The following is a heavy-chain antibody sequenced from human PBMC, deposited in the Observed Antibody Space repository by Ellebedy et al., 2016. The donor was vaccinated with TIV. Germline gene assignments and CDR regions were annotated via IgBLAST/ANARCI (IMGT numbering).Heavy chain of an antibody. V-gene: IGHV4-31*03. CDR1: GGSISSGGYY. CDR2: IYYSGST. J-gene: IGHJ4*02. Sequence: LRLSXTVSGGSISSGGYYWGWIRQHPGKGLEWIGYIYYSGSTYYNPSLKSRVTISADSSKNQFSLQLSSVTAADAAVYYCARRRSTAGYFDYWGQGTLVTVSS. D-gene: IGHD5/OR15-5a*01. CDR3: ARRRSTAGYFDY.